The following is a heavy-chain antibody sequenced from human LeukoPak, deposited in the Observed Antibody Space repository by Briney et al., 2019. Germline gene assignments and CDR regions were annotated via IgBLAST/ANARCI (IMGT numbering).Heavy chain of an antibody. CDR2: IYYSGST. CDR1: GGSVSSPDSY. D-gene: IGHD6-19*01. CDR3: ARVMESGWGPYYFDY. Sequence: KPSETLSLTCTVSGGSVSSPDSYWSWLRQPPGKGLEWIGYIYYSGSTNYNPSLKSRVTISVDTSKNQFSLKLSSVTAADTAVYYCARVMESGWGPYYFDYWGQGTLVTVSS. V-gene: IGHV4-61*08. J-gene: IGHJ4*02.